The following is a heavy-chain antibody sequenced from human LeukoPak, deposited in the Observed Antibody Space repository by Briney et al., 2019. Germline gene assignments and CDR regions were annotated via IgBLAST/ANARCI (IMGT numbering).Heavy chain of an antibody. J-gene: IGHJ4*02. CDR2: ISDSGGTT. V-gene: IGHV3-23*01. CDR1: GFTFSSYA. CDR3: AKDYYDDSGSRYDF. D-gene: IGHD3-22*01. Sequence: GGSLRLSCAASGFTFSSYAMSWVRQAPGKGLEWVSAISDSGGTTWYADSLKGRFAISRDNSKNTLFLQMTSLRAEDTARYYCAKDYYDDSGSRYDFWGQGTLVTVSS.